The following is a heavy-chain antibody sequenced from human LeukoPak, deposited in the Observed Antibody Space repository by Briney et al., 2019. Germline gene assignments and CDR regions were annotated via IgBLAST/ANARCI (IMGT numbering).Heavy chain of an antibody. CDR1: GYTFTGYY. CDR2: INPNSGGT. V-gene: IGHV1-2*02. Sequence: GASVKVSCKASGYTFTGYYMHWVRQAPGQGLEWMGWINPNSGGTNYAQKFQGRVTMTRDTSNSTAYMELSRLRSDDTAVYYCARDLGDAAAAPFDYWGQGTLVTVSS. D-gene: IGHD6-13*01. J-gene: IGHJ4*02. CDR3: ARDLGDAAAAPFDY.